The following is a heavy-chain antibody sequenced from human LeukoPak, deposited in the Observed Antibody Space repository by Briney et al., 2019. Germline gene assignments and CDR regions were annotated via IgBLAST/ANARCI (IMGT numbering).Heavy chain of an antibody. CDR2: IYHSGST. Sequence: SETLSLTCTVSGYSISSCYYWCWIRHPPGKGLGLIGIIYHSGSTYYNPSVKSRVTISVDTSKNQFSLKLSCVSAADTAVYYCESYKDAFDIWGQGTMAAVSS. J-gene: IGHJ3*02. V-gene: IGHV4-38-2*02. CDR1: GYSISSCYY. D-gene: IGHD3-10*01. CDR3: ESYKDAFDI.